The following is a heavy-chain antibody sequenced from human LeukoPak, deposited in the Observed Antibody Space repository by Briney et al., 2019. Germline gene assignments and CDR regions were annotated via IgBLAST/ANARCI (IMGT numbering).Heavy chain of an antibody. J-gene: IGHJ4*02. D-gene: IGHD3-9*01. CDR3: ANSYDILTGYYIG. Sequence: GGSLRLSCTASGFTFSSYAMSWVRQAPGKGLEWVSAISGSGGSTYYADSVKGRFTISRDNSKNTLYLQMNSLRAEDTAVYYCANSYDILTGYYIGWGQETLVTVSS. V-gene: IGHV3-23*01. CDR1: GFTFSSYA. CDR2: ISGSGGST.